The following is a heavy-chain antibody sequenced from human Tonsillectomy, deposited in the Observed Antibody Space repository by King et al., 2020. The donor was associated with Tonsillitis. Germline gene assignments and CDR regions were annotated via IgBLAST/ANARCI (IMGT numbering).Heavy chain of an antibody. Sequence: QLVQSGGGVVQPGGSLRLSCAASGFTFSSYGMHWVRQAPGKGLEWVAFIRSDGSNKHYADSVKGRFTISRDNSNNTLYLQMNSLRAEDTAVYYCGGMGYSGDYWGQGTLVTVSS. V-gene: IGHV3-30*02. D-gene: IGHD3-22*01. CDR1: GFTFSSYG. CDR3: GGMGYSGDY. CDR2: IRSDGSNK. J-gene: IGHJ4*02.